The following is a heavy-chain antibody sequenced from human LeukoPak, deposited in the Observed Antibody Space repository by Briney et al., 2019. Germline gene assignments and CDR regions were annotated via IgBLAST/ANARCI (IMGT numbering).Heavy chain of an antibody. Sequence: GGSLRLSCAASGFTFDDYGMSWVRQAPGKGLEWDSGINWNGGSTGYADSVKGRFTISRDNAKNSLYLQMNSLRAEDTALYYCARDFEGSGSGYAFDIWGQGTMVTVSS. J-gene: IGHJ3*02. CDR2: INWNGGST. D-gene: IGHD3-10*01. CDR3: ARDFEGSGSGYAFDI. CDR1: GFTFDDYG. V-gene: IGHV3-20*04.